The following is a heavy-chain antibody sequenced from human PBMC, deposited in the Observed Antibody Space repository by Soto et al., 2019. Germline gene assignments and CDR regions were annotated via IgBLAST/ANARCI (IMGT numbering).Heavy chain of an antibody. CDR1: GFTFSSYA. Sequence: EVQLLESGGGLVQPGGSLRLSCAAPGFTFSSYAMSWVRQAPGKGLEWVSAISGSGGSTYYADSVKGRFTISRDNSKNTLYLQMNSLRAEDTAVYYCAKGGEYYDFWSGYYTFDYWGQGTLVTVSS. J-gene: IGHJ4*02. CDR2: ISGSGGST. V-gene: IGHV3-23*01. CDR3: AKGGEYYDFWSGYYTFDY. D-gene: IGHD3-3*01.